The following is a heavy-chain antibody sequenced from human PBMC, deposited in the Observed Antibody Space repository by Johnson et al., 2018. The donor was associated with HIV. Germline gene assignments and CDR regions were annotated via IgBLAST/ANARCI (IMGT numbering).Heavy chain of an antibody. CDR3: AKDCYNWNDGGGYDAFDI. CDR1: GSTFSSYW. J-gene: IGHJ3*02. CDR2: IKQDGSEK. D-gene: IGHD1-1*01. Sequence: VQLVESGGGLVQPGGSLRVSCAASGSTFSSYWMNWVRQAPGKGLERVAKIKQDGSEKYYADSVKGRFTISRDNSKNTLYLQMNSRRAEDTAVYYCAKDCYNWNDGGGYDAFDIWGQGTMVTVSS. V-gene: IGHV3-7*01.